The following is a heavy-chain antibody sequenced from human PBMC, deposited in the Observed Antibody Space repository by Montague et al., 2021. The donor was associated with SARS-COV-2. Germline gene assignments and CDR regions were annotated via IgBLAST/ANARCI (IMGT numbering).Heavy chain of an antibody. CDR1: GGSISSGDYY. D-gene: IGHD3-16*01. CDR2: IYYSGST. J-gene: IGHJ4*02. CDR3: AREGLGGGGFDY. Sequence: TLSLTRTVSGGSISSGDYYWSWIRQPPGKGLEWIGYIYYSGSTYYNPSLKSRVTISVDTSKNQFSLKLSSVTAADTAVYYCAREGLGGGGFDYWGQGTLVTVSS. V-gene: IGHV4-30-4*08.